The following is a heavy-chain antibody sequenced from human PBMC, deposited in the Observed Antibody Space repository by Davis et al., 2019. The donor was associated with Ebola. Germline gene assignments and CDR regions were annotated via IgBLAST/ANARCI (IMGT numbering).Heavy chain of an antibody. V-gene: IGHV1-18*01. CDR2: SYSSNGNT. CDR1: GYTFTSYG. D-gene: IGHD3-3*01. Sequence: ASVKVSCKASGYTFTSYGITWVRQAPGQGLEWMGWSYSSNGNTHYAQKLQGRVTMTTDTSTSTAYMELRSLRNDDTAMYYCVKDFWSDDPGYWGQGTLVTVSS. CDR3: VKDFWSDDPGY. J-gene: IGHJ4*02.